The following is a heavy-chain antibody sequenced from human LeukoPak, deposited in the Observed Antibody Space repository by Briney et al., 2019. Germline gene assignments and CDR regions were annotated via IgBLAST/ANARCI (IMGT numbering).Heavy chain of an antibody. CDR2: IGTGRSYI. V-gene: IGHV3-21*01. Sequence: GGSLRLSCAASGFTFNRYTMNWVRQAPGKGLEWVSSIGTGRSYIFYADSVKGRFTISRDNAKNSLFMQMNSLRPDDTAVYYCARDRPHNWFDPWGQGTLVTVSS. J-gene: IGHJ5*02. CDR1: GFTFNRYT. CDR3: ARDRPHNWFDP.